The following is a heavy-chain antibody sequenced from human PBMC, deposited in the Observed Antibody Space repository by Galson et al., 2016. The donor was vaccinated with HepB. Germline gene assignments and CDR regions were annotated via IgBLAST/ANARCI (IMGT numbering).Heavy chain of an antibody. CDR2: IYWDDDK. D-gene: IGHD3-16*01. Sequence: PALVKPTQTLTLTCTFSGFSLTTSGVSVGWIRQTPRKALEWLALIYWDDDKRYSPSLKSRLTITKDTSKDQVVLTMTNMDPEDTATYSCFHTLGGFGDTTLLDLWGQGALVTVSS. V-gene: IGHV2-5*02. J-gene: IGHJ5*02. CDR3: FHTLGGFGDTTLLDL. CDR1: GFSLTTSGVS.